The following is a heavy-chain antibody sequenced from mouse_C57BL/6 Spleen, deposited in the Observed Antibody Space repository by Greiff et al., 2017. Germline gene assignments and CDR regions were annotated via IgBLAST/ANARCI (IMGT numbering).Heavy chain of an antibody. CDR1: GYTFTGYW. V-gene: IGHV1-9*01. J-gene: IGHJ2*01. CDR2: ILPGSGST. CDR3: ARAYYSISFDY. Sequence: QVQLKQSGAELMKPGASVKLSCKATGYTFTGYWIEWVKQRPGHGLEWIGEILPGSGSTNYNEKFKGKATFTADTSSNTAYMQLSSLTTKYSAIDYCARAYYSISFDYWGQGTTLTVSS. D-gene: IGHD2-5*01.